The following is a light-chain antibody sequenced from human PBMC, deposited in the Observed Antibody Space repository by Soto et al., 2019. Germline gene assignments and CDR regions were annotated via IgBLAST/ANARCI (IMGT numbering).Light chain of an antibody. J-gene: IGLJ3*02. V-gene: IGLV1-40*01. Sequence: QSALTQPPSVSGAPGQRVTISCTGSSSNIGAGYDVHWYQQLPGTAPKLLIYGNSNRPSGVPDRFSGSKSGTSASLAITGLRAEDDSDYYCQPYDSSLSGWVFGGGTKLTVL. CDR3: QPYDSSLSGWV. CDR1: SSNIGAGYD. CDR2: GNS.